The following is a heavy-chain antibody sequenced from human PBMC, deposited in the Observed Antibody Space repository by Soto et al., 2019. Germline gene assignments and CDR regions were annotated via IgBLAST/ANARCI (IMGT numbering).Heavy chain of an antibody. V-gene: IGHV4-4*02. Sequence: SETLSLTCAVSGGSISSGNWWSWVRQPPGKGLEWLGEVYQSGATNYNPSLKSRLTISIDTAKNQFSLRVTSVTAADTAVYYCARDAPNTGPFDSWGQGTLVTVSS. CDR1: GGSISSGNW. D-gene: IGHD7-27*01. CDR2: VYQSGAT. J-gene: IGHJ4*02. CDR3: ARDAPNTGPFDS.